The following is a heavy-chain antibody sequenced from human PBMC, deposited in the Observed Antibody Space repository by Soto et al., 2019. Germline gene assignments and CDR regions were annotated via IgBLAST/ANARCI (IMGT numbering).Heavy chain of an antibody. CDR3: ARGNYGGNSDYYYGMDV. CDR1: GGSFSGYY. CDR2: INHSGST. J-gene: IGHJ6*02. V-gene: IGHV4-34*01. Sequence: SETLFLTCAVYGGSFSGYYWSWIRQPPGKGLEWIGEINHSGSTNYNPSLKSRVTISVDTSKNQFSLKLSSVTAADTAVYYCARGNYGGNSDYYYGMDVWGQGTTVTVSS. D-gene: IGHD4-17*01.